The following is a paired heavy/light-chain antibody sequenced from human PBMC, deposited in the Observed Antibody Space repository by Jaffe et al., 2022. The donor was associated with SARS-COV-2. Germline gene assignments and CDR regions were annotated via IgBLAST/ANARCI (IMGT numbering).Heavy chain of an antibody. J-gene: IGHJ6*02. CDR3: ARDGYSYGYEWYYYYGMDV. Sequence: QVQLQESGPGLVKPSQTLSLTCTVSGGSISSGSYYWSWIRQPAGKGLEWIGRIYTSGSTNYNPSLKSRVTISVDTSKNQFSLKLSSVTAADTAVYYCARDGYSYGYEWYYYYGMDVWGQGTTVTVSS. D-gene: IGHD5-18*01. CDR2: IYTSGST. CDR1: GGSISSGSYY. V-gene: IGHV4-61*02.
Light chain of an antibody. CDR2: SNN. CDR3: AAWDDSLNGLYV. J-gene: IGLJ1*01. Sequence: QSVLTQPPSASGTPGQRVTISCSGSSSNIGSNTVNWYQQLPGTAPKLLIYSNNQRPSGVPDRFSGSKSGTSASLAISGLQSEDEADYYCAAWDDSLNGLYVFGTGTKVTVL. V-gene: IGLV1-44*01. CDR1: SSNIGSNT.